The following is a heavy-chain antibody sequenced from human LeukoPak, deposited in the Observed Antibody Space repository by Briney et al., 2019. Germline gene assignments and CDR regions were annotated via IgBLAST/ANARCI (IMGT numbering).Heavy chain of an antibody. V-gene: IGHV3-30*18. CDR3: AKEAFYCSSTSCYYFDY. CDR1: GFTFITYG. J-gene: IGHJ4*02. Sequence: GRSLRLSCSASGFTFITYGMHWVRQAPGKGLEWVAVISYDGSNKYYADSVKGRFTISRDNSKNTLYLQMNSLRAEDTAVYYCAKEAFYCSSTSCYYFDYWGQGTLVTVSS. CDR2: ISYDGSNK. D-gene: IGHD2-2*01.